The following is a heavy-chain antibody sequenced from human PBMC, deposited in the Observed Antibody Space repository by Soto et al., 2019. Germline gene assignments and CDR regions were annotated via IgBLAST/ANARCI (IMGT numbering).Heavy chain of an antibody. Sequence: QVQLVQSGAEVKKPGASVKVSCKVSGYTLTELSMHWVRQSPGKGLEWMGGFDPEDGETIYEQKFQGRVNMTEDTSTDTAYMELSSLRSEDTAVYYCATGDYDYVWGSYRFLRWGQGTLVTVSS. CDR1: GYTLTELS. CDR3: ATGDYDYVWGSYRFLR. J-gene: IGHJ4*02. D-gene: IGHD3-16*02. V-gene: IGHV1-24*01. CDR2: FDPEDGET.